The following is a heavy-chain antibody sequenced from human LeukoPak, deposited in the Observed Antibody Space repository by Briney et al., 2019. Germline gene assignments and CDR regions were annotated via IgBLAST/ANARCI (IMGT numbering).Heavy chain of an antibody. D-gene: IGHD2-2*01. CDR3: ARGSGDIVVVPAALNFDY. CDR1: GGTFSGYY. CDR2: INHSGST. J-gene: IGHJ4*02. Sequence: SETLSLTCAGYGGTFSGYYWSWIRQPPGKGLEWIGEINHSGSTNYNPSLKSRVTISVDTSKNQFSLKLSSVTAADTAVYYCARGSGDIVVVPAALNFDYWGQGTLVTVSS. V-gene: IGHV4-34*01.